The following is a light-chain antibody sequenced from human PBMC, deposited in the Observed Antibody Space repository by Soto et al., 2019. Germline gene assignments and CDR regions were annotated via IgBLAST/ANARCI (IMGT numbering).Light chain of an antibody. CDR1: RRDVGKYDR. CDR2: EVI. J-gene: IGLJ1*01. Sequence: QSVLTQPPSVSGSPGQSVTISCTGTRRDVGKYDRVSWYQQPPGTAPKLIIYEVINRPSGVPARFSGSKSGSTASLTISGLQAEDEADYYCSSYMSTSRYVFGAGTKVTVL. V-gene: IGLV2-18*02. CDR3: SSYMSTSRYV.